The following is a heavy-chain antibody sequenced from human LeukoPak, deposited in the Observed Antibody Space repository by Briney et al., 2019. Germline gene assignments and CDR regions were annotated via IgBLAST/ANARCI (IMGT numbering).Heavy chain of an antibody. CDR1: GFTFSSYS. Sequence: GGSLRLSCAASGFTFSSYSMNWVRQAPGKGLEWVSSISSSSSYIYYADSVKGRFTISRDNAKNSLCLQMNSLRAEDTAVYYCARDHNGSGSHYWGQGTLVTVSS. V-gene: IGHV3-21*01. CDR3: ARDHNGSGSHY. CDR2: ISSSSSYI. J-gene: IGHJ4*02. D-gene: IGHD3-10*01.